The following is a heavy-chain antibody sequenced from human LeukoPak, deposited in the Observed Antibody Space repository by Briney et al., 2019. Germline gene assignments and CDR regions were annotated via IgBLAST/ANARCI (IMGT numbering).Heavy chain of an antibody. J-gene: IGHJ4*02. D-gene: IGHD3-22*01. CDR2: ISHDGSNK. CDR1: GFTFSSYG. V-gene: IGHV3-30*18. Sequence: GGSLRLSCAASGFTFSSYGMHWVRQAPGKGLEWVAVISHDGSNKYYADSVKGRFTISRDNPKNTLYLQMNSLRAEDTAVYYCAKDRYYDSSGYYIDYWGQGTLVTVPS. CDR3: AKDRYYDSSGYYIDY.